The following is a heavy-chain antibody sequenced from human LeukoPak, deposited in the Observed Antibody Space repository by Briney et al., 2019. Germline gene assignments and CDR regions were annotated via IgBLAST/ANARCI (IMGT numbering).Heavy chain of an antibody. D-gene: IGHD1-1*01. J-gene: IGHJ6*04. CDR2: INAGNGNT. Sequence: ASVKVSCKASGYTFTSYAMHWVRQAPGQRLEGMGWINAGNGNTKYSQKFQGRVTITRDTSASTAYMELSSLRSEDTAVYYCARDGLWNDGYYYGMDVWGKGTTVTVSS. CDR1: GYTFTSYA. CDR3: ARDGLWNDGYYYGMDV. V-gene: IGHV1-3*01.